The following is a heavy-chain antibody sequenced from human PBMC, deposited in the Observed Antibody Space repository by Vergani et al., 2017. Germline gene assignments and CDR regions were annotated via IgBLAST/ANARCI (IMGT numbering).Heavy chain of an antibody. J-gene: IGHJ6*02. CDR2: INWNGCST. CDR1: GFTFDDYG. D-gene: IGHD1-26*01. CDR3: ARGGGSDYYYYGMDV. V-gene: IGHV3-20*01. Sequence: EVQLVESGGGVVRPGGSLRLSCAASGFTFDDYGMSWVRQAPGKGLEGVFGINWNGCSTGYADSVKGRFTISRDNAKNSLYLQMNSLRAEDTASYHCARGGGSDYYYYGMDVWGQGTTVTVSS.